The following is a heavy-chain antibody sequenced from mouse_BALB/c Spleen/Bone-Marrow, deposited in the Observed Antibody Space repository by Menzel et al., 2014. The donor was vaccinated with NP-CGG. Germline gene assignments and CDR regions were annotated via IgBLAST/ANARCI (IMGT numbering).Heavy chain of an antibody. CDR2: FYPGSGSI. CDR1: GYTFTEYI. J-gene: IGHJ2*01. Sequence: VKLQESGAGLVKPGASVKLSCKASGYTFTEYIIRWVKQRSGQGLEWIGWFYPGSGSIKYNEKFKDKATLTADKSSSTVYMELSRLTSEDSAVCFCVRHEGGGYFDYWGQGTTLTVSS. D-gene: IGHD1-1*02. V-gene: IGHV1-62-2*01. CDR3: VRHEGGGYFDY.